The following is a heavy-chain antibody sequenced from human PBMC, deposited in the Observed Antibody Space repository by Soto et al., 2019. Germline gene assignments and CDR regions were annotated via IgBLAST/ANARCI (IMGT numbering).Heavy chain of an antibody. CDR3: ARIGSRIVGAYFDY. D-gene: IGHD1-26*01. CDR2: IYYSGST. Sequence: SETLSLTCTFSGVSISSYYWSWIRQPPGKGLEWIGYIYYSGSTNYNPSLKSRVTISVDTSKNQFSLKLSSVTAADTAVYYCARIGSRIVGAYFDYWGQGTLVTVPS. J-gene: IGHJ4*02. V-gene: IGHV4-59*08. CDR1: GVSISSYY.